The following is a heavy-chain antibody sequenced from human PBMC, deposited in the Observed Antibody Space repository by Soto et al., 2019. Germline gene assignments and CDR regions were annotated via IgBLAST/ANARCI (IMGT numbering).Heavy chain of an antibody. D-gene: IGHD3-22*01. CDR2: ISYDGSNK. Sequence: QVQLVESGGGVVQPGRSLRLSCAASGFTLNTYAMHWVRQAPGKGLEWVAVISYDGSNKYYADSVKGRFTISRDNSKNTLYLQMNSLRAEDTAVYYCARTYDSSGPFDYWGQGTLVTVSA. V-gene: IGHV3-30-3*01. CDR3: ARTYDSSGPFDY. J-gene: IGHJ4*02. CDR1: GFTLNTYA.